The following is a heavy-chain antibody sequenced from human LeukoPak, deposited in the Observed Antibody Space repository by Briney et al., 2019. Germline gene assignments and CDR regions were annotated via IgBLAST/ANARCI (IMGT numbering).Heavy chain of an antibody. CDR2: IWSDGSDK. J-gene: IGHJ4*02. CDR3: ARHHYYFDH. V-gene: IGHV3-33*01. Sequence: GGSLRLSCAASGFTFSSYGLHWVRQAPGKGLEWVAVIWSDGSDKYYADSVKGRFTISRDNSKNTLYLQMNSLRADDTALYYCARHHYYFDHWGQGTQVTVSS. CDR1: GFTFSSYG.